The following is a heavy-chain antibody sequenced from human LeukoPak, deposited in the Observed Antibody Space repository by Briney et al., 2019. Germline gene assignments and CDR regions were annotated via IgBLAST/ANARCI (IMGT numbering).Heavy chain of an antibody. J-gene: IGHJ5*02. CDR1: GFTFSNYA. D-gene: IGHD2-21*01. V-gene: IGHV3-23*01. CDR3: ATEPGGGIYNWFDP. CDR2: IGSRGDST. Sequence: PGGSLILSCAASGFTFSNYAMSWVRQVPGRGLEWVSTIGSRGDSTYDADSVKGRFTISRDNSKNTLYLQMNSLRAEDTAVYYCATEPGGGIYNWFDPWGQGTLVTVSS.